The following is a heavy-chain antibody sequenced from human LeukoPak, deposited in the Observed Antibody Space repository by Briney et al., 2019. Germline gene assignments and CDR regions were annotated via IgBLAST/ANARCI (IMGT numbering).Heavy chain of an antibody. CDR1: GFTFSSYA. Sequence: PGGSLRLSCAASGFTFSSYAMSWVRQAPGKGLEWVSAISASGGSTYYADSVKGRFTIFRDSPKNTLYLQMNSLRAEDTAVYYCAKREQRYCGGGGCPLSAFDIWGQGTMVTVPS. CDR3: AKREQRYCGGGGCPLSAFDI. J-gene: IGHJ3*02. D-gene: IGHD2-15*01. V-gene: IGHV3-23*01. CDR2: ISASGGST.